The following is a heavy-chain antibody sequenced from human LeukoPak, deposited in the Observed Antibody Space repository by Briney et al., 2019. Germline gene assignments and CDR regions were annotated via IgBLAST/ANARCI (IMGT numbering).Heavy chain of an antibody. CDR2: IRYVGSNK. D-gene: IGHD3-10*01. CDR3: AKDNYYGSGSKQAYCDY. CDR1: GFIFSSYG. Sequence: GRSLRLSCVPSGFIFSSYGMHWVRQAPGKGLEWVAFIRYVGSNKYYADSVKGRFTISRDNSKNTLYLQMNSLRAEDTAVYYCAKDNYYGSGSKQAYCDYWGQGTLVTVSS. V-gene: IGHV3-30*02. J-gene: IGHJ4*02.